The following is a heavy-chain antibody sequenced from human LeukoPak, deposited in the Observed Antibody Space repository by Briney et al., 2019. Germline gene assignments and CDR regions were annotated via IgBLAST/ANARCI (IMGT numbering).Heavy chain of an antibody. D-gene: IGHD1-26*01. J-gene: IGHJ4*02. V-gene: IGHV1-69*05. CDR1: GGTFSSYA. CDR3: ARAQWELLRH. CDR2: IIPIFGTA. Sequence: SVKVSCKASGGTFSSYAISWVRQAPGQGLEWMGGIIPIFGTANYAQKLQGRVTITTDESTSTAYMELNSLRSEDTAVYYCARAQWELLRHWGQGTLVTVSS.